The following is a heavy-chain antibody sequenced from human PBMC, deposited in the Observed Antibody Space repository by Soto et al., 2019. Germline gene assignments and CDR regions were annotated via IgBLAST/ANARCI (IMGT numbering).Heavy chain of an antibody. CDR3: TTGSVEGF. V-gene: IGHV3-15*07. Sequence: EVQLVDSGGGLVKPGGSLRLSCEASGFSVSNAWMNWVRQAPGKGLEWVGRIKTRDEGETTNYAAPVKGRFTISRDDSKNTLYLQMNSLKTEGPAVYYCTTGSVEGFWGQGTTVTVSS. D-gene: IGHD2-15*01. J-gene: IGHJ6*02. CDR2: IKTRDEGETT. CDR1: GFSVSNAW.